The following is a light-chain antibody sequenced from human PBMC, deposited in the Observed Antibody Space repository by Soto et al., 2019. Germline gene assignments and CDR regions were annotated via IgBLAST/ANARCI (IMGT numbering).Light chain of an antibody. CDR1: QSVSASY. CDR2: AAS. V-gene: IGKV3-20*01. Sequence: EIVLTQSPGTLSLSPGERATLSCSASQSVSASYLAWYQQKPGQAPRLLIYAASSRATGIPDRFSGSGSGTDFTLTISRLEPEDFAVYYCQQYGSSPPTWTFGQGTKVDIK. J-gene: IGKJ1*01. CDR3: QQYGSSPPTWT.